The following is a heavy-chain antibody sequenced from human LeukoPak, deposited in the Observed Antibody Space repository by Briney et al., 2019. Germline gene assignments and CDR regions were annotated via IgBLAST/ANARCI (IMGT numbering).Heavy chain of an antibody. Sequence: SETLSLTCTVSGASISSYYWIWIRQPQGKGLEWIGHTYYDGSNNYNTSLKSRVTISGETSKNQFSLNLSSVTAADTAVYYCARGAVAGKMSWFDPWGQGTLVTVSS. CDR2: TYYDGSN. CDR1: GASISSYY. CDR3: ARGAVAGKMSWFDP. V-gene: IGHV4-59*01. D-gene: IGHD6-19*01. J-gene: IGHJ5*02.